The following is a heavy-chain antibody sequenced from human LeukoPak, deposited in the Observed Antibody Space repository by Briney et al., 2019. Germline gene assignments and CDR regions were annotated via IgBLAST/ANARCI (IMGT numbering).Heavy chain of an antibody. CDR1: GGSFSGYY. CDR2: IDHSGST. J-gene: IGHJ2*01. CDR3: MRGLLVPAVTRHRYFDL. Sequence: SETLSLTCAVYGGSFSGYYWNWVRQPPGKGLEWIGEIDHSGSTNYNSSLESRVTISVDTSKNQFSLKLSSVTAADTAIYFCMRGLLVPAVTRHRYFDLWGRGTLVTVSS. V-gene: IGHV4-34*01. D-gene: IGHD2-2*01.